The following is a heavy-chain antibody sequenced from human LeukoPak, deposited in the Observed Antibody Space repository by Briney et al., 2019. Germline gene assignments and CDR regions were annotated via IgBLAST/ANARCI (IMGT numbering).Heavy chain of an antibody. J-gene: IGHJ4*02. D-gene: IGHD3-10*01. CDR1: GFTFSSYG. CDR2: IWYDGSNK. V-gene: IGHV3-33*01. Sequence: GGSLRLSCAASGFTFSSYGMHWVRQAPGKGLEWVAVIWYDGSNKYYADSVKGRFTISRDNSKNTLYLQMNSLRAEDTAVYYCARVTHYFASGSLAIYYFDYWGQGTLVTVSS. CDR3: ARVTHYFASGSLAIYYFDY.